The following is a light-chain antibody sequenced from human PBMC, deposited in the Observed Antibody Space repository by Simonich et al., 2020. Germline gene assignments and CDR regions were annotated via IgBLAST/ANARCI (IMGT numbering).Light chain of an antibody. V-gene: IGKV4-1*01. CDR2: WAS. CDR3: QQYYSTPWT. Sequence: DIVMTQSPDSLAVSLGERAAIHCKSSQSVLYSSNNKNYLAWYQQTPGQPPKLLIYWASTRESGVPDRFSGRGSGTDFTLTSSSLQAEDVAVYYCQQYYSTPWTFGQGPKVEIK. CDR1: QSVLYSSNNKNY. J-gene: IGKJ1*01.